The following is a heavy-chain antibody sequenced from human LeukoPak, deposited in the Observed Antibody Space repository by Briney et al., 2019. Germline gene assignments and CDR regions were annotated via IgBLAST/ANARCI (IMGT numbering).Heavy chain of an antibody. D-gene: IGHD6-13*01. V-gene: IGHV3-23*01. CDR3: AKEHMAAAVYYFDY. Sequence: GGSLRLSCAASGFTFSNYAMSWVRQAPGKGLEWVSSFNPSSGSTYYADSVKGRFTISEDKSKNTLYLQMNNLGAEDTALYYCAKEHMAAAVYYFDYWGQGTLVTVSS. J-gene: IGHJ4*02. CDR2: FNPSSGST. CDR1: GFTFSNYA.